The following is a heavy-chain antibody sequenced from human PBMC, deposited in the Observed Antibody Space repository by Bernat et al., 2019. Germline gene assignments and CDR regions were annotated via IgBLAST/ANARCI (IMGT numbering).Heavy chain of an antibody. CDR3: ARNLRGSGYYIHPYYFDY. Sequence: EVQLVETGGGLIQPGGSLRLSCAASGFTGSSNYMSWVRQAPGKGLEGVSVIYSGGCTYYADSVKGRFTISRDNSKNTLYLQMNSLRAEDTAVYYCARNLRGSGYYIHPYYFDYWGQGTLVTVSS. V-gene: IGHV3-53*02. J-gene: IGHJ4*02. D-gene: IGHD3-22*01. CDR2: IYSGGCT. CDR1: GFTGSSNY.